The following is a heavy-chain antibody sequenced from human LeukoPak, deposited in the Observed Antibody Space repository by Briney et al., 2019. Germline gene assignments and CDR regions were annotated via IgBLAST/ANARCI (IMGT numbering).Heavy chain of an antibody. Sequence: GGSLRLSCAASGFSFSSYWMSWVRQAPGKGLERVANIKPDGSDKRYVDSVKGRLTISRDNAKNSLYLQMNSLRGDDTAVYYCTRNYNNAFDIWGQGTMVTVSS. CDR1: GFSFSSYW. CDR3: TRNYNNAFDI. V-gene: IGHV3-7*01. D-gene: IGHD3-22*01. CDR2: IKPDGSDK. J-gene: IGHJ3*02.